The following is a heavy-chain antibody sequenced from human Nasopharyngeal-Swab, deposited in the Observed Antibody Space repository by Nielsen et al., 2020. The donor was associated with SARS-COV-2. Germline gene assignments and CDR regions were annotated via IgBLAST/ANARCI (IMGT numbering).Heavy chain of an antibody. CDR3: ARRTTDVLLWFGERVVSKCFDY. J-gene: IGHJ4*02. V-gene: IGHV4-34*01. D-gene: IGHD3-10*01. Sequence: SETLSLTCAVYGGSFSGYYWSWIRQPPGKGLEWIGEINHSGSTNYNPSLKSRVTISVDTSKNQFSLKLSSVTAADTAVYYCARRTTDVLLWFGERVVSKCFDYWGQGTLVTVSS. CDR2: INHSGST. CDR1: GGSFSGYY.